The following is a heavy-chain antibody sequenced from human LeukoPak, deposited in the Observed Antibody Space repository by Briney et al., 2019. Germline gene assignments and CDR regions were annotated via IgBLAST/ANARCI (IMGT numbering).Heavy chain of an antibody. Sequence: SETLSLTCTVSGGSITSSSYYWGWIRQPPGKGLEWIGSIYYSGSTYYNPSLKSRVTISVDTSKNQFSLKLSSVTAADTAVYYCAMKVVAGAEYFQHWGQGTLVTVSS. V-gene: IGHV4-39*07. D-gene: IGHD2-15*01. CDR3: AMKVVAGAEYFQH. CDR2: IYYSGST. CDR1: GGSITSSSYY. J-gene: IGHJ1*01.